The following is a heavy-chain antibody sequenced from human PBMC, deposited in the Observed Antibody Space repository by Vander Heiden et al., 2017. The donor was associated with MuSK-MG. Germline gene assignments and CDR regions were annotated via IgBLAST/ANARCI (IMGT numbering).Heavy chain of an antibody. Sequence: QVELVESGGVLVKPAGSLSPSSAASGSSFSDYYMTWIRQAPGKGLEWVSYMSSDSCHTDYADSVKGRFTMSIDNPRNSLYLQMDSLREEDTALYYCVRNYGDSGGALDIWGQGTLVTVSS. V-gene: IGHV3-11*06. CDR2: MSSDSCHT. J-gene: IGHJ3*02. CDR3: VRNYGDSGGALDI. D-gene: IGHD4-17*01. CDR1: GSSFSDYY.